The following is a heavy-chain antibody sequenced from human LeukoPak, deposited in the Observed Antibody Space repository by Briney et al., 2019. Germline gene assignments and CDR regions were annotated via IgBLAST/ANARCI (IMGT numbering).Heavy chain of an antibody. J-gene: IGHJ4*02. D-gene: IGHD1-26*01. CDR3: ARDGRFPPEVLPRYFDY. CDR2: IYYSGST. CDR1: GGSMSSSSYY. Sequence: SETLSLTCTVSGGSMSSSSYYWGWIRQPPGKGLEWIGSIYYSGSTYYNPSLKSRVTISVETSKNQFSLKLSSVTAADTAVYYCARDGRFPPEVLPRYFDYWGQGTLVTVSS. V-gene: IGHV4-39*07.